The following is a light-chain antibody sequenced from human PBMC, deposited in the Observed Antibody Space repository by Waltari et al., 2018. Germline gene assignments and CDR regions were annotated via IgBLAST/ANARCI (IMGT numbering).Light chain of an antibody. CDR2: WAS. Sequence: DIVMTQSPDSLAVSLGERATINCKSSQSVLYSSNNKNYLAWYQQKPGQPPKLLIYWASTRESGVPDRFSCSGSGTDFTLTISSLQAEDVAVYYCQQYYSTRTFGQGTKLEIK. CDR3: QQYYSTRT. J-gene: IGKJ2*01. V-gene: IGKV4-1*01. CDR1: QSVLYSSNNKNY.